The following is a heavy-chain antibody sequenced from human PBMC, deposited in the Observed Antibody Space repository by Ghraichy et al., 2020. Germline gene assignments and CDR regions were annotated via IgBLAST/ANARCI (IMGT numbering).Heavy chain of an antibody. Sequence: GGSLRLSCAASGFTFSSYSMNWVRQAPGKGLEWVSSISSSGSYIYYADSVKGRFTISRDNAKNSLYLQMNSLRAEDTAVYYCARDGVEYCSGGSCYDYWGQGTLVTVSS. D-gene: IGHD2-15*01. J-gene: IGHJ4*02. CDR2: ISSSGSYI. V-gene: IGHV3-21*01. CDR3: ARDGVEYCSGGSCYDY. CDR1: GFTFSSYS.